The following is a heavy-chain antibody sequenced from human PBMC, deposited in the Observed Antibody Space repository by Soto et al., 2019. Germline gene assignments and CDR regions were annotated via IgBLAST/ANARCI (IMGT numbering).Heavy chain of an antibody. D-gene: IGHD6-19*01. J-gene: IGHJ4*02. Sequence: GGSLRLSCAAPGLTLSSYSMNWVRQAPGKGLEWVSSISSSSSYINYADSVRGRFTISRDNAKNSLYLQMNSLRFEDTAVYYCGRCRAGPVDYWGQGILVTVSS. CDR1: GLTLSSYS. V-gene: IGHV3-21*01. CDR2: ISSSSSYI. CDR3: GRCRAGPVDY.